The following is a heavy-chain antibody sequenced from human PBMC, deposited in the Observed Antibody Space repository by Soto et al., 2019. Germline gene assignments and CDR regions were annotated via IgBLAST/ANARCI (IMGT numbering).Heavy chain of an antibody. D-gene: IGHD3-10*01. CDR2: INDSGNI. J-gene: IGHJ6*03. CDR1: GGSFSGYQ. V-gene: IGHV4-34*01. CDR3: ARGLILWFGELSIRGGYCYYVAV. Sequence: QVQLQQWGAGLLKPSETLSLTCAVYGGSFSGYQWTWIRQTPGKGLEWIGEINDSGNINYNPSLKSPVTILLDTRNSQIAFKLSSVTAADSAGYYCARGLILWFGELSIRGGYCYYVAVWGKGTTVTVSS.